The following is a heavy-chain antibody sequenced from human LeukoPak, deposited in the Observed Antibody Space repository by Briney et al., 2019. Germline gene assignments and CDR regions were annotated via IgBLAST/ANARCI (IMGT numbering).Heavy chain of an antibody. J-gene: IGHJ5*02. Sequence: GASVKVSCKASGYTFTSYAMHWVRQAPGQRLEWMGWINAGNGNTKYSQKFQGRVTITRDTSASTAYMELSSLRSEDTAVYYCACRRYYYDSSGYYNWFDPWGQGTLVTVSS. CDR2: INAGNGNT. CDR1: GYTFTSYA. D-gene: IGHD3-22*01. V-gene: IGHV1-3*01. CDR3: ACRRYYYDSSGYYNWFDP.